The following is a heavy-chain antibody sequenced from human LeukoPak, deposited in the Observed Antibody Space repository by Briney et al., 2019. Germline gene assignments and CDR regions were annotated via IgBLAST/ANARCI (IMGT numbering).Heavy chain of an antibody. Sequence: PSETLSLTCTVSGGSISSSSYYWGWIRQPPGKGLEWIGSIYYSGSTNYNPPLKSRVTISVDTSKNQFSLKLSSVTAADTAVYYCARVKYSSSWSYFDYWGQGTLVTVSS. CDR1: GGSISSSSYY. CDR2: IYYSGST. J-gene: IGHJ4*02. D-gene: IGHD6-13*01. V-gene: IGHV4-39*07. CDR3: ARVKYSSSWSYFDY.